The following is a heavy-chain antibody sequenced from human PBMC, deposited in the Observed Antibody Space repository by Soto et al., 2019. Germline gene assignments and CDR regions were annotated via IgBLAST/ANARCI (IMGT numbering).Heavy chain of an antibody. CDR1: GYTFSRYH. CDR3: ARDLPPVDY. J-gene: IGHJ4*02. V-gene: IGHV1-18*01. CDR2: ISAYNGNT. Sequence: QIQLVQSGAEVKKPGASVQVSCKAYGYTFSRYHITWVRQAPGQGLEWMGWISAYNGNTNYAQNLQGRVTMTTDPSTSTAYMELRSLRSDDTAVYYCARDLPPVDYWGQGTLVTVSS.